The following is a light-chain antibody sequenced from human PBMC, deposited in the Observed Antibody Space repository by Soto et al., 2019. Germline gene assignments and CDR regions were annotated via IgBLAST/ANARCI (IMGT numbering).Light chain of an antibody. Sequence: QSVLAQPASVSGSFGQSITISCSGPNTDLGVYGYVSWYQHHPGKAPKLLIYDVNNRPSGISDRFSGSKSGDTASLTISGLQAEDEADYYCTSYRRSPHYVFGTGTKVTVL. CDR2: DVN. J-gene: IGLJ1*01. V-gene: IGLV2-14*01. CDR3: TSYRRSPHYV. CDR1: NTDLGVYGY.